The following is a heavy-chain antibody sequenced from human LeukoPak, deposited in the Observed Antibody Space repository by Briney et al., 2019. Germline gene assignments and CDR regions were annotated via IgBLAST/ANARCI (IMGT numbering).Heavy chain of an antibody. V-gene: IGHV3-23*01. CDR3: AKGPYDYVWGSYRYIDY. CDR2: ISGSGGST. D-gene: IGHD3-16*02. J-gene: IGHJ4*02. Sequence: PGASLRLSGAASGFTFSSYAMSWVRQAPGKGLEWVSAISGSGGSTYYADSVKGRFTISRDNSKNTLYLQMNSLRAEDTAVYYCAKGPYDYVWGSYRYIDYWGQGTLVTVSS. CDR1: GFTFSSYA.